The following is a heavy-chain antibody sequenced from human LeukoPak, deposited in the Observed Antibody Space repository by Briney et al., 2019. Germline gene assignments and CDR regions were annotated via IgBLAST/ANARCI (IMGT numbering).Heavy chain of an antibody. CDR3: TIDGDYDDSSTNFDY. Sequence: GSLRLSCSASGLTVTNAWMNWVRQAPGKGLEWVGRIKSKTDGGTRDYAAPVKGRFTISRDDSKNTLYLQMNSLKTEDTAVYYCTIDGDYDDSSTNFDYWGQGTLVTVSS. D-gene: IGHD3-22*01. CDR1: GLTVTNAW. J-gene: IGHJ4*02. CDR2: IKSKTDGGTR. V-gene: IGHV3-15*07.